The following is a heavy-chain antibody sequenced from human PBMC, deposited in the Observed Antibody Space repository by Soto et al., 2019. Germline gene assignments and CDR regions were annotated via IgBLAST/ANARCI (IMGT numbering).Heavy chain of an antibody. CDR3: VRDAADSGYAFDI. Sequence: QLVESGGGVVQPGRSLRLSCAASGFTFSRDAMHWVRQAPGKGLEWVAFIRNDGSNEYYAASVKGRAIISRDNSENTVYLQMNSLRGEDTAVYFCVRDAADSGYAFDIWGQGTMVTVSS. J-gene: IGHJ3*02. D-gene: IGHD3-10*01. CDR1: GFTFSRDA. V-gene: IGHV3-33*01. CDR2: IRNDGSNE.